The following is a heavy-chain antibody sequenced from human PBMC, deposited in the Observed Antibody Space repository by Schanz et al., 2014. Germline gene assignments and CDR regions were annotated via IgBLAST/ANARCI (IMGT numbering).Heavy chain of an antibody. J-gene: IGHJ4*02. D-gene: IGHD2-15*01. CDR1: GFDFNSYS. CDR2: ISSSGSYI. CDR3: ARDRGYCSGGSCLTFDY. Sequence: EVRLVESGGGLVQPGGSLRLSCEASGFDFNSYSMNWVRQAPGKGLEWVSSISSSGSYIYYADSVKGRFTISRDNSKNTLYLQMNTLRAEDTAVYYCARDRGYCSGGSCLTFDYWGQGTLVTVSS. V-gene: IGHV3-21*02.